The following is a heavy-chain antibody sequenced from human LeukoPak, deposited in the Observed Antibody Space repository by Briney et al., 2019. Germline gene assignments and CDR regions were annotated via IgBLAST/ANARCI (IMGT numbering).Heavy chain of an antibody. CDR3: ASTFFGVAQLAWFYYYYMDV. D-gene: IGHD3/OR15-3a*01. V-gene: IGHV3-74*01. CDR2: INGYETST. J-gene: IGHJ6*03. CDR1: GFTFRDHW. Sequence: GGSLRLSCEASGFTFRDHWMHWVRQVPGKGLVWVSRINGYETSTAYADSVKGRFTISRDNSKNTLYLQMNSLRAEDTAVYYCASTFFGVAQLAWFYYYYMDVWGKGTTVTVSS.